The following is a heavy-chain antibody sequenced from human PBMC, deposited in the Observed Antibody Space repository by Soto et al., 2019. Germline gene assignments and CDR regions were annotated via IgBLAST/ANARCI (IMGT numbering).Heavy chain of an antibody. V-gene: IGHV4-4*02. CDR2: IYHSGST. J-gene: IGHJ6*02. CDR1: GGSISSSNW. D-gene: IGHD3-10*02. Sequence: QVQLQESGPGLVKPSGTLSLTCAVSGGSISSSNWWSWVRQPPGKGLEWIGEIYHSGSTNYNPSLNSRVTIAVDKSKTQFSLKLSSVTAADTAVYYCASVRGGYYYAMDVWGQGTTVTVSS. CDR3: ASVRGGYYYAMDV.